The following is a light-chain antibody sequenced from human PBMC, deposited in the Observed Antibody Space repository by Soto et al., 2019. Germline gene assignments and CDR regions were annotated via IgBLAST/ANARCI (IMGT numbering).Light chain of an antibody. V-gene: IGKV3-11*01. CDR2: DAS. Sequence: EIVFTQSPATLSLSPGERATLSCRASQSVSSYLAWYQQKPGQAPRLLIYDASNRATGIPARFSGSGSGTDFTLTISSLEPEDFAVYYCQQRSNWPPVLTFGGGTKVDI. J-gene: IGKJ4*01. CDR3: QQRSNWPPVLT. CDR1: QSVSSY.